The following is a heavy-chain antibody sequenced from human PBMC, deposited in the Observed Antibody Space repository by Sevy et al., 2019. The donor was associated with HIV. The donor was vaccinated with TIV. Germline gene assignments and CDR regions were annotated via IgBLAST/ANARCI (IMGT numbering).Heavy chain of an antibody. CDR3: TYDVSVVRAGATGGDY. CDR2: IRSKAYGGTT. CDR1: GFTFGDHA. V-gene: IGHV3-49*04. D-gene: IGHD3-22*01. J-gene: IGHJ4*02. Sequence: GGSLRLSCRASGFTFGDHAMSWVRQAPGKGLEWVSFIRSKAYGGTTEYAASVEDRFTILRHDSRSIAYLQMNSLKTEDVAVYCCTYDVSVVRAGATGGDYWGQGTLVTVSS.